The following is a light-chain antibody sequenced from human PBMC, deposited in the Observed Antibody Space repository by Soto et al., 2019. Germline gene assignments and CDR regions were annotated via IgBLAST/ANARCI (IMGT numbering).Light chain of an antibody. Sequence: DIKMTQSPSSLSASVGDRVTITCRASQSISSYLNWYQQKPGKAPKVLIYDASSLESGVPPRFSGSGSGTEFTLTISSLQPDDFATYFCQQYNSYSPTFGQGTKVDIK. CDR3: QQYNSYSPT. V-gene: IGKV1-5*01. J-gene: IGKJ1*01. CDR1: QSISSY. CDR2: DAS.